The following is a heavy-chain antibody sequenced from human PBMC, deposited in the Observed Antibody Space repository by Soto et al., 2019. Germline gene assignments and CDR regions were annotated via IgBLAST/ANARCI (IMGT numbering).Heavy chain of an antibody. J-gene: IGHJ6*02. V-gene: IGHV1-18*01. CDR3: ARGLFYYDSSGPPYGMDV. Sequence: ASVKVSCKASGYTFTSYGISWVRQAPGQGLEWMGWISAYNGNTNYAQKLQGRVTMTTDTSTSTAYMELRSLRSDDTAVYYCARGLFYYDSSGPPYGMDVWGQGTTVTVSS. CDR1: GYTFTSYG. CDR2: ISAYNGNT. D-gene: IGHD3-22*01.